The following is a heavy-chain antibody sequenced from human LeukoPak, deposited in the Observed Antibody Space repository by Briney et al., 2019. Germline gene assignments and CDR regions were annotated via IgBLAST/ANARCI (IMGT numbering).Heavy chain of an antibody. J-gene: IGHJ5*02. D-gene: IGHD1-1*01. CDR1: GFTFSSYA. CDR3: ARDLPGTIGTTARFDP. CDR2: ISYDGSNK. V-gene: IGHV3-30-3*01. Sequence: PGRSLRLSCAASGFTFSSYAMHWVRQAPGKGLEWVAVISYDGSNKYYADSVKGRFTISRDNSKNTLYLQMNSLRYDDTAVYYCARDLPGTIGTTARFDPWGQGTLVTVSS.